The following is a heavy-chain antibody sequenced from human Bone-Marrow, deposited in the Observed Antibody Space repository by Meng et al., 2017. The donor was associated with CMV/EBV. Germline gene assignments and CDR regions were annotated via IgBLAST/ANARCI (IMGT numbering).Heavy chain of an antibody. D-gene: IGHD1-1*01. CDR1: GGSVSSGSYY. CDR2: IYYSGST. J-gene: IGHJ4*02. CDR3: ARDWGTGTHSD. V-gene: IGHV4-61*01. Sequence: SEPLSLTCTVSGGSVSSGSYYWSWIRQPPGKGLEWIGYIYYSGSTNYNPSLKSRVTISVDTSKNQFSLKLSSVTAADTAVYYCARDWGTGTHSDWGQGTLVTVS.